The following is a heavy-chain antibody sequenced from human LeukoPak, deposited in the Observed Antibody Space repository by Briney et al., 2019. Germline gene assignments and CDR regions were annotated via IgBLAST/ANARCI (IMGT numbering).Heavy chain of an antibody. Sequence: SVKVSCKASGGTFSSYAISWVRQAPGQGLEWMGGIIPIFGTANYAQKFQGRVTITTDESTSTAYMERSSLRSEDTAVYYCARGAARLDAFDIWGQGTMVTVSS. CDR2: IIPIFGTA. CDR1: GGTFSSYA. D-gene: IGHD6-6*01. V-gene: IGHV1-69*05. J-gene: IGHJ3*02. CDR3: ARGAARLDAFDI.